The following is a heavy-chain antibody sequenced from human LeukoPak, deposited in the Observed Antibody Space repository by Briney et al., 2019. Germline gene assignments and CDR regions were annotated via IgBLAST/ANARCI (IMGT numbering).Heavy chain of an antibody. V-gene: IGHV3-15*01. Sequence: PGGSLRLSCAASGFTFSNAWMSWVRQAPGKGLEWVGRIKSKTDGGTTDYAAPVKGRFTISRDDSKNTLYLQMNSLKTEDTAVYYCTTGGWLSRDTMDVWGQGTTVTVSS. CDR1: GFTFSNAW. D-gene: IGHD3-22*01. CDR2: IKSKTDGGTT. CDR3: TTGGWLSRDTMDV. J-gene: IGHJ6*02.